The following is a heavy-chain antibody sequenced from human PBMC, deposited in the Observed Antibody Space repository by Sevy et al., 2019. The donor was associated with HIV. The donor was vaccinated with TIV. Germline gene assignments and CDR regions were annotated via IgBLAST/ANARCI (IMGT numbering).Heavy chain of an antibody. J-gene: IGHJ4*02. D-gene: IGHD2-8*01. CDR3: ARVAVSYCTNDCYHRFDY. V-gene: IGHV3-30-3*01. CDR2: IAYDGTYK. CDR1: GFSFSHYA. Sequence: AGSLRLSCAVSGFSFSHYAFHWVRQAPGKELEWVSLIAYDGTYKYYADSVKGRFTISRDNSKNTLYLQMNSLRGNDTAVYYCARVAVSYCTNDCYHRFDYWGPGALVTVSS.